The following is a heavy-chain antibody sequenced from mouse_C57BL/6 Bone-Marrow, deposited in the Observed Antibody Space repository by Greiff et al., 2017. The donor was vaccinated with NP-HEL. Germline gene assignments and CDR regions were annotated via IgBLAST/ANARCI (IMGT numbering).Heavy chain of an antibody. J-gene: IGHJ2*01. D-gene: IGHD2-3*01. Sequence: VQLQQSGPELVKPGASVKIPCKASGYTFTDYNMDWVKQSHGKSLEWIGDINPNNGGTIYNQKFKGKATLTVDKSSSTAYMELRSLTSEDTAVYYCARNILSEDGYSPYYFDYWGQGTTLTVSS. CDR3: ARNILSEDGYSPYYFDY. CDR2: INPNNGGT. V-gene: IGHV1-18*01. CDR1: GYTFTDYN.